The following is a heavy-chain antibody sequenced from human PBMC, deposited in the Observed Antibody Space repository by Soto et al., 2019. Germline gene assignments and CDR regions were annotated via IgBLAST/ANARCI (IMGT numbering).Heavy chain of an antibody. J-gene: IGHJ4*02. D-gene: IGHD6-19*01. CDR2: TIPIVDRA. CDR3: ARAVAGTSILDS. Sequence: QVQLVQSGAEVKKPGSSVKISCQASGGTFSTSTISWVRQAPGQGLEWMGRTIPIVDRAIYAQNFRGRVTMTADKSTNTVYMEMFSLRSDDTAVYYCARAVAGTSILDSWDQGTLVTVSS. V-gene: IGHV1-69*08. CDR1: GGTFSTST.